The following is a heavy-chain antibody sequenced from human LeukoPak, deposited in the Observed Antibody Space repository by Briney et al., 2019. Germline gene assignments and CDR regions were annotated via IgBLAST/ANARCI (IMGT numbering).Heavy chain of an antibody. J-gene: IGHJ4*02. CDR1: GASVTMGSYY. CDR2: FHFSGST. CDR3: ARPFQDYDKGTFFYFFDF. V-gene: IGHV4-39*01. D-gene: IGHD3-22*01. Sequence: SETLSLTCSVSGASVTMGSYYWAWIRQPPRKGLEWIGTFHFSGSTHYNPSLKSRVTISVDTSKNSVSLMLRSVTAADTAVYFCARPFQDYDKGTFFYFFDFWGQGILVTVSS.